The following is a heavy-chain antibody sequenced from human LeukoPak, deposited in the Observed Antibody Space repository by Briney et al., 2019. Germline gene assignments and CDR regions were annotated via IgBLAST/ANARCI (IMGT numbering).Heavy chain of an antibody. D-gene: IGHD6-13*01. CDR1: GFTFSSYE. Sequence: PGGSLRLSCAASGFTFSSYEMNWVRQAPGKGLEWVSYIYNSGSTIYYADSVKGRFTISRDNSKNTLNLQMSSLRAEDTALYYCAKCGTGYGPFYYFDYWGQGALVTVSS. J-gene: IGHJ4*02. V-gene: IGHV3-48*03. CDR2: IYNSGSTI. CDR3: AKCGTGYGPFYYFDY.